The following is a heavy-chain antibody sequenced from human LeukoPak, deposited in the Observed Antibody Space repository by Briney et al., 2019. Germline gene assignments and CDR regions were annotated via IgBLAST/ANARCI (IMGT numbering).Heavy chain of an antibody. CDR2: IYYSGST. CDR3: ASTSRSLVT. Sequence: SETLSLTCTVSGYSISSGYYWGWIRQPPGKGLEWIGYIYYSGSTNYNPSLKSRVTISVDTSKNQFSLKLSSVTAADTAVYYCASTSRSLVTWGQGTLVTVSS. J-gene: IGHJ4*02. V-gene: IGHV4-61*01. CDR1: GYSISSGYY. D-gene: IGHD2-2*01.